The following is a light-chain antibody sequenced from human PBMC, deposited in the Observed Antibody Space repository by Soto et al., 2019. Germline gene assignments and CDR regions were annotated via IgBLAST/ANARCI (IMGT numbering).Light chain of an antibody. J-gene: IGLJ1*01. Sequence: QSVLTQPPSASGTPGQRVTISCSGSRSDIGSNYVYWYQHLPGMAPKLLIYRNDQRPSGVPDRISGSRSGTSASLAIIGLRSEDEADYYCCSYAGIYSYVFGTGTKVTVL. CDR1: RSDIGSNY. CDR3: CSYAGIYSYV. CDR2: RND. V-gene: IGLV1-47*01.